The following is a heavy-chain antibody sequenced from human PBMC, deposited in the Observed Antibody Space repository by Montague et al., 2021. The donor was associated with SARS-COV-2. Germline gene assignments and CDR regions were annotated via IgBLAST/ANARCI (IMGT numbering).Heavy chain of an antibody. CDR1: GGSHSRYN. Sequence: SETLSLTCACYGGSHSRYNRSWIRQPPGKSLVWIREINQSASTNYKPSLKSRVTLSVDTSKKQFSLKLSSLIAADTAVYYCARVAGGYYHDSSAYFDYWGQGSLVTDSS. CDR2: INQSAST. D-gene: IGHD3-22*01. CDR3: ARVAGGYYHDSSAYFDY. V-gene: IGHV4-34*01. J-gene: IGHJ4*02.